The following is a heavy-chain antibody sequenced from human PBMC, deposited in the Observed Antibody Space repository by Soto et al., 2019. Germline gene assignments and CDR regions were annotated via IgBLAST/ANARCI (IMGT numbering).Heavy chain of an antibody. CDR2: ISRDGSNK. J-gene: IGHJ4*02. V-gene: IGHV3-30*04. Sequence: GGSLRLSCAASGFTFRSYAIHWVRQAPGKGLAGVAVISRDGSNKYYVYSAKGRFTISRDNSKDTVYLQMNSLRDEDSDMFYCSRSRSGAVAASFDLWGQGTLVTVSS. CDR1: GFTFRSYA. CDR3: SRSRSGAVAASFDL. D-gene: IGHD3-10*01.